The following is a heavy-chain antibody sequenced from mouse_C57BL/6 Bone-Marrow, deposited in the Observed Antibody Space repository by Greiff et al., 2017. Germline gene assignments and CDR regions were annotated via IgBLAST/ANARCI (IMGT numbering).Heavy chain of an antibody. D-gene: IGHD1-1*01. V-gene: IGHV1-55*01. J-gene: IGHJ2*01. CDR2: IYPGSGST. CDR1: GYTFTSYW. CDR3: ARTTVVALYYFDY. Sequence: QVQLKQPGAELVKPGASVKMSCKASGYTFTSYWITWVKQRPGQGLEWIGDIYPGSGSTNYNEKFKSKATLTVDTSSSTAYMQLSSLTSEDSAVYYCARTTVVALYYFDYWGQGTTLTVSS.